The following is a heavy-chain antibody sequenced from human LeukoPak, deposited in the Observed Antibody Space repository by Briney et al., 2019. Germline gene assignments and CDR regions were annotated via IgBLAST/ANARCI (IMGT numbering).Heavy chain of an antibody. CDR1: GGSISSYY. CDR2: IYYSGST. CDR3: ARRGGCGGDCYPDYGMDV. Sequence: PSETLSLTCTVSGGSISSYYWSWVRQPPGKGLEWIGYIYYSGSTNYNPSLKSRVTISVDTSKSQFSLKLSSVTAADTAVYYCARRGGCGGDCYPDYGMDVWGQGTTVTVSS. V-gene: IGHV4-59*08. J-gene: IGHJ6*02. D-gene: IGHD2-21*02.